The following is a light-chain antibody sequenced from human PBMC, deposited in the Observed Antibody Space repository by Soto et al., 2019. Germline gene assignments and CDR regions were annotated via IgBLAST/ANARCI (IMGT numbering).Light chain of an antibody. Sequence: EIVLTQSPGTLSLSPGERATLSCRASQSVSSSYLAWYQQKPGQAPRLLIYDASNRATGIPARFSASGSGTDFTLTISDVQPEDFALYYCHQRQSWPRTFGQGTKVGI. J-gene: IGKJ1*01. CDR1: QSVSSSY. V-gene: IGKV3D-20*02. CDR2: DAS. CDR3: HQRQSWPRT.